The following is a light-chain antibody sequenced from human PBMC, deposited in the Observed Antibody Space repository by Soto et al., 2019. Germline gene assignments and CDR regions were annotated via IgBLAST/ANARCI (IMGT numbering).Light chain of an antibody. CDR2: GAS. Sequence: EIVMTQSPATLSVSPGERATLSCRASQSVSSNLAWYQQKPGRAPRLLIYGASTRATGIPARFSGSGSGTEFTLTISSLQSEDFAVYYCQQYNNWGTFGQGTKVDIK. CDR1: QSVSSN. J-gene: IGKJ1*01. V-gene: IGKV3D-15*01. CDR3: QQYNNWGT.